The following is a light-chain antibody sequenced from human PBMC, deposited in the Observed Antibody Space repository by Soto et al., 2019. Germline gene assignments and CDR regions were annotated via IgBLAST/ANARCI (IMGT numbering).Light chain of an antibody. V-gene: IGKV3-11*01. CDR2: DAS. J-gene: IGKJ2*01. Sequence: EIVLTQSPATLSLSPGERATLSCRASQSVSSYLAWYQQKPGQAPRLLIYDASNRATGIPARFSGSGSGTAFTLPISSLEPEDFAVYYCQQRSYWPPYTFGQGTKLEIK. CDR3: QQRSYWPPYT. CDR1: QSVSSY.